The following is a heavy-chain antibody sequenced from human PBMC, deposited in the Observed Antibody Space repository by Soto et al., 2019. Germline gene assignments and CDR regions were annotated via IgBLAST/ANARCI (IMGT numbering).Heavy chain of an antibody. CDR1: GFSISSFFYS. V-gene: IGHV4-30-2*01. Sequence: TLCLTCAVSGFSISSFFYSWGCIRQPPGKGLEWIVYIYHIVSTYYNPSLKSRVTISVDSSKNQFSLKLSSVTAADTAVYYCARGRHGSGWHGAFAYWGQGTLVTVSS. D-gene: IGHD6-19*01. CDR3: ARGRHGSGWHGAFAY. J-gene: IGHJ4*02. CDR2: IYHIVST.